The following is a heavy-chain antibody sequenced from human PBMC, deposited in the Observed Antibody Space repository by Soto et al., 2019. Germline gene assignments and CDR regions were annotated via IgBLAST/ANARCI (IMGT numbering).Heavy chain of an antibody. J-gene: IGHJ6*03. CDR2: IWYDGSNK. Sequence: GGSLRLSCAASGFTFSSYGMHWVRQAPGKGLEWVAVIWYDGSNKYYADSVKGRFTISRDNSKNTLYLQMNSLRAEDTAVYYCARSGVVVAATTGAYYYYMDVWGKGTTVTVSS. V-gene: IGHV3-33*01. D-gene: IGHD2-15*01. CDR3: ARSGVVVAATTGAYYYYMDV. CDR1: GFTFSSYG.